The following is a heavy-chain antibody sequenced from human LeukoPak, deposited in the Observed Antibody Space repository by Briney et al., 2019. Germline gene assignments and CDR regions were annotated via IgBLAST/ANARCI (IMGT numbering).Heavy chain of an antibody. CDR2: IYSGGST. CDR3: ARAATLAGPFDY. CDR1: GFTFANYA. V-gene: IGHV3-53*01. D-gene: IGHD6-13*01. Sequence: PGGSLRLSCAASGFTFANYAMSWVRQAPRKGLEWVSTIYSGGSTYYADSVKGRFTISRDNSQNTLYLQMNSLRAEDTAVYYCARAATLAGPFDYWGQGTLVTVSA. J-gene: IGHJ4*02.